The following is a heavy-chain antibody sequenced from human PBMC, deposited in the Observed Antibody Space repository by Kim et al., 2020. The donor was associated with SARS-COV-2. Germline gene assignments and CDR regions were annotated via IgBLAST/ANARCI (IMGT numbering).Heavy chain of an antibody. CDR3: ARAMGVRGVIISPSYYYYYGMDV. Sequence: GGSLRLSCAASGFTFSSYSMNWVRQAPGKGLEWVSYISSSSSTIYYADSVKGRFTISRDNAKNSLYLQMNSLRAEDTAVYYCARAMGVRGVIISPSYYYYYGMDVWGQGTTVTVSS. V-gene: IGHV3-48*04. D-gene: IGHD3-10*01. J-gene: IGHJ6*02. CDR2: ISSSSSTI. CDR1: GFTFSSYS.